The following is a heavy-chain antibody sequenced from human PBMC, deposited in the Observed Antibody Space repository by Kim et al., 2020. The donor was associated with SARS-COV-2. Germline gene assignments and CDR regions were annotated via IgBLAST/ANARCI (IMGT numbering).Heavy chain of an antibody. J-gene: IGHJ3*02. D-gene: IGHD7-27*01. V-gene: IGHV6-1*01. CDR3: ARDLPGSRAFDI. Sequence: DYTVSVKSRLTINADTSKNQFSLQLNSVTPEDTAAYYCARDLPGSRAFDIWGQGTMVIVSS.